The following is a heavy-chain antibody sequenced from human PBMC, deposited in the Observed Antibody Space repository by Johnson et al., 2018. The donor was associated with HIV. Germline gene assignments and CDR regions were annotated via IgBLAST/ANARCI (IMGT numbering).Heavy chain of an antibody. CDR2: ISGGEDDT. CDR1: GFTFSSYG. Sequence: QVQLVESGGGVVQPGGSLRLSCAASGFTFSSYGMHWVRQAPGKGLEWVAFISGGEDDTYYADSVKGRFTISRDNSKNTLYLQMNSLRAEDTAVYYCARDATYYYDSSGYHDAFDIWGQGTMVTVSS. D-gene: IGHD3-22*01. J-gene: IGHJ3*02. V-gene: IGHV3-30*02. CDR3: ARDATYYYDSSGYHDAFDI.